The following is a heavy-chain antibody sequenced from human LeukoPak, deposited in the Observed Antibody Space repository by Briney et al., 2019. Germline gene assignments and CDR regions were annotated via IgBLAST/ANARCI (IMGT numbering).Heavy chain of an antibody. CDR1: GFTFDNFA. Sequence: GGSLRLSCAPSGFTFDNFAMTWVRQAPGKGLEWVSEITGSGGSTYYADSVKGRFTISRDDSKNTLYLQMNSLRAEDTAIYYCARELLDFDYWGQGTLVTDSS. V-gene: IGHV3-23*01. J-gene: IGHJ4*02. CDR3: ARELLDFDY. CDR2: ITGSGGST. D-gene: IGHD3-10*01.